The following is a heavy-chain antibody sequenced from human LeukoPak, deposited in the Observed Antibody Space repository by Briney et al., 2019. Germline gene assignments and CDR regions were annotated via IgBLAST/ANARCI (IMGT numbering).Heavy chain of an antibody. CDR1: GGSFSSSRYY. V-gene: IGHV4-39*07. CDR3: GARRAFDI. D-gene: IGHD6-6*01. J-gene: IGHJ3*02. Sequence: PSATLSLTCTVSGGSFSSSRYYWGWVRQPQGKGLEWIGSIYYSGSTYYNPSLKSRVTISVDTFKNQFSLKLSSVTAADTAVYFCGARRAFDIWGQGTMVAVSS. CDR2: IYYSGST.